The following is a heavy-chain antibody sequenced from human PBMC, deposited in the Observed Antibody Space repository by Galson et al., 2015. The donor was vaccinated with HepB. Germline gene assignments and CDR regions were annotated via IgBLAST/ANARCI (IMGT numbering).Heavy chain of an antibody. CDR1: GFSFSSYA. Sequence: SLRLSCAASGFSFSSYAMHWVRQAPGKGLEWVAVITYDGTNKYYADSVKGRFTISRDNSKNTLYLQMNSLRAEDTAVYYCARGSSSYYEYLQNWGQGTLVTVSS. J-gene: IGHJ1*01. CDR2: ITYDGTNK. CDR3: ARGSSSYYEYLQN. V-gene: IGHV3-30*04. D-gene: IGHD3-22*01.